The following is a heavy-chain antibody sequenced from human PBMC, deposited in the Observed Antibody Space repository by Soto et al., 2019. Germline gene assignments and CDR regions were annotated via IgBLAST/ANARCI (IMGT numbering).Heavy chain of an antibody. CDR1: GFTFSDYY. V-gene: IGHV3-11*01. CDR3: ASDPYYYASGY. Sequence: LRLSCAASGFTFSDYYMTWIRQAPGKGLEWVSYISGSGTTIYYADSVKGRFTVSRNNAKNSLHLQLNSLRPEDTAVYYCASDPYYYASGYWGQGTLVTVSS. J-gene: IGHJ4*02. D-gene: IGHD3-10*01. CDR2: ISGSGTTI.